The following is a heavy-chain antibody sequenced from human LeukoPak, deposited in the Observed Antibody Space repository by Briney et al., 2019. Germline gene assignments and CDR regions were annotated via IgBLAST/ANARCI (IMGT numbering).Heavy chain of an antibody. Sequence: ASVKVSCKASGYTFTGYYMHWVRQAPGQGLEWMGWINPNSGGTNYAQKFQGRVTMTRDTSISTAYMELSRLRSDDTAVYYCASVDTAMVIGPRTPSRLVYGAFDIWDQGTMVTVSS. D-gene: IGHD5-18*01. V-gene: IGHV1-2*02. J-gene: IGHJ3*02. CDR3: ASVDTAMVIGPRTPSRLVYGAFDI. CDR1: GYTFTGYY. CDR2: INPNSGGT.